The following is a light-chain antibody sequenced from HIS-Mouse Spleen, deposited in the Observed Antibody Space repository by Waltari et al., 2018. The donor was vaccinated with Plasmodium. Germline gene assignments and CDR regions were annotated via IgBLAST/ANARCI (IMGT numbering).Light chain of an antibody. V-gene: IGKV1-5*03. CDR2: KAS. Sequence: DIQMTQSPSTLSASVGDRVTITCRASQSISSWLAWYQQKPGKAPKDLIYKASSLESGVPSRFSGSGSGTEFTLTISSLQPDDFATYYCQQYNSYSWTFGQGTKVEIK. J-gene: IGKJ1*01. CDR1: QSISSW. CDR3: QQYNSYSWT.